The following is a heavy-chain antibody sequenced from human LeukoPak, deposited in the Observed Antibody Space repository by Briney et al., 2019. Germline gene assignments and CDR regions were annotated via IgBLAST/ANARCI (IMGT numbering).Heavy chain of an antibody. J-gene: IGHJ4*02. D-gene: IGHD6-13*01. Sequence: PSETLSLTCAVYGGSFSGYYWSWIRQPPGKGLEWIGEINHSGSTNYNPSLKSRVTISVDTSKNQFSLKLSSVTAADTAVYYCAREFRSSSLDYWGQGTLVTVSS. CDR1: GGSFSGYY. V-gene: IGHV4-34*01. CDR3: AREFRSSSLDY. CDR2: INHSGST.